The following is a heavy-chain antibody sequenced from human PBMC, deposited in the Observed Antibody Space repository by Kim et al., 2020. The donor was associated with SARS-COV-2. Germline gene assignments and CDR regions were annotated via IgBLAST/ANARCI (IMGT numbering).Heavy chain of an antibody. J-gene: IGHJ4*02. Sequence: SYARKFQGRVTMTRNTTTSTVYMELSSLRSEDTAVYYCAIEKGEMAALDYWGQGTLVTVIS. V-gene: IGHV1-46*01. D-gene: IGHD6-19*01. CDR3: AIEKGEMAALDY.